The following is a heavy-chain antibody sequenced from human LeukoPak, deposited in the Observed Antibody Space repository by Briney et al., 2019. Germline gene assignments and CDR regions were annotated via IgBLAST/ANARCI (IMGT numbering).Heavy chain of an antibody. CDR1: GFTFSSYW. CDR2: INSDGSST. V-gene: IGHV3-74*01. Sequence: GSLRLSCAASGFTFSSYWMHWVRQAPGKGLVWVSRINSDGSSTSYADSVKGRFTISRDNAKNTLYLQMNSLRAEDAAVYYCARGPAYYDSSGQLYDYWGQGTLVTVSS. CDR3: ARGPAYYDSSGQLYDY. J-gene: IGHJ4*02. D-gene: IGHD3-22*01.